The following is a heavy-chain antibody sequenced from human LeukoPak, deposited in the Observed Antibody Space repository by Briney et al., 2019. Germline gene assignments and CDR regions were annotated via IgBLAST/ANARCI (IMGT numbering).Heavy chain of an antibody. D-gene: IGHD3-22*01. CDR2: IYPYDSDI. CDR3: ARPYYNSRGYPVYFDY. J-gene: IGHJ4*02. V-gene: IGHV5-51*01. Sequence: GESLKISCKGSGYIFTSYWIGWVRQMPRKGLEWMGIIYPYDSDIRFSPSFQGQVTISADKSISTAYLQWSSLKASDTAMYYCARPYYNSRGYPVYFDYWGQGTLVTVSS. CDR1: GYIFTSYW.